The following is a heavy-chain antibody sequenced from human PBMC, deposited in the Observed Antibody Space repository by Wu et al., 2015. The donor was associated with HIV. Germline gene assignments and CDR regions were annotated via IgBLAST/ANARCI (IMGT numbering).Heavy chain of an antibody. J-gene: IGHJ3*02. Sequence: QVQLVQSGAEVKKPGASVKVSCKASGYTFTGYYMHWVRQAPGQGLEWMGWINPNSGGTNYAQKFQGRVTMTRDTSISTAYMELSRLRSDDTAVYYCARDRRSVFASAVARAFDIWGQGTLVTVSS. CDR2: INPNSGGT. CDR3: ARDRRSVFASAVARAFDI. CDR1: GYTFTGYY. V-gene: IGHV1-2*02. D-gene: IGHD6-19*01.